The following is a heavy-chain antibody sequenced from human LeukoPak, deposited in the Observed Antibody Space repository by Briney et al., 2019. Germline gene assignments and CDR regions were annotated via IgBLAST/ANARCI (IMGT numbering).Heavy chain of an antibody. Sequence: SVKVSCKASGGTFSSYAISWVRQAPGQGVEWMGGIIPIFGTANYAQKIQGRVTITADESTSTAYMELSSLRSEDTAVYYCARDSGSSGYLGYGMDVWGQGTTVTVYS. CDR1: GGTFSSYA. J-gene: IGHJ6*02. D-gene: IGHD3-22*01. CDR2: IIPIFGTA. CDR3: ARDSGSSGYLGYGMDV. V-gene: IGHV1-69*13.